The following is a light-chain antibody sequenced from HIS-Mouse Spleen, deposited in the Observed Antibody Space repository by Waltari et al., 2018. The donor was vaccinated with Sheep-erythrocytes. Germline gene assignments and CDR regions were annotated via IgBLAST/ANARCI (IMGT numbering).Light chain of an antibody. CDR3: QQYYSTLTWT. CDR1: QSVLYSSNNKNY. V-gene: IGKV4-1*01. J-gene: IGKJ1*01. CDR2: WAS. Sequence: DIVMIQSPDSLAVYLCEVATINCKSSQSVLYSSNNKNYLAWYKQKPGQPPKLLIYWASTRESGVPDRFSGSGSGTDFTLTISSLQAEDVAVYYCQQYYSTLTWTFGQGTKVEIK.